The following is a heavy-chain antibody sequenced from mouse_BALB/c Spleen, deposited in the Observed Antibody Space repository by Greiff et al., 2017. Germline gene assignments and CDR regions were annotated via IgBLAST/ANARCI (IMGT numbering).Heavy chain of an antibody. J-gene: IGHJ3*01. V-gene: IGHV5-9-4*01. CDR2: ISSGGSYT. CDR3: ARGGYDGWFAY. D-gene: IGHD2-2*01. CDR1: GFTFSSYA. Sequence: EVQGVESGGGLVKPGGSLKLSCAASGFTFSSYAMSWVRQSPEKRLEWVAEISSGGSYTYYPDTVTGRFTISRDNAKNTLYLEMSSLRSEDTAMYYCARGGYDGWFAYWGQGTLVTVSA.